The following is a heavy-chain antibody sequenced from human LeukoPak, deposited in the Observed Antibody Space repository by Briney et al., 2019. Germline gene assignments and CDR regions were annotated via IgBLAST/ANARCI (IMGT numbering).Heavy chain of an antibody. CDR2: IYYSGYT. D-gene: IGHD2-15*01. CDR3: ARHRGGFDL. V-gene: IGHV4-59*01. Sequence: SETLSLTCTVSGGSISSYYWSWIRQPPGKGLEWIGYIYYSGYTNYNPSLKSRVTISVDTSKNQFSLKLSSVTAADTAAYYCARHRGGFDLWGQGTMVTVSS. CDR1: GGSISSYY. J-gene: IGHJ3*01.